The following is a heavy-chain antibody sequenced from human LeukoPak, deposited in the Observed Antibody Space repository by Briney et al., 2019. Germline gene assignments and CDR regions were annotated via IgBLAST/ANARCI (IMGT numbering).Heavy chain of an antibody. Sequence: PGGSLRLSCAASGFTFSDYYMSWIRQAPGKGLEWVSYISSSGYTIYNADSVKGRFTISRDNAKNSLYLQMNSLRAEDTAVYYCARVVVVIDDALDIWGQGTMVTVSS. CDR3: ARVVVVIDDALDI. CDR2: ISSSGYTI. J-gene: IGHJ3*02. D-gene: IGHD3-22*01. V-gene: IGHV3-11*01. CDR1: GFTFSDYY.